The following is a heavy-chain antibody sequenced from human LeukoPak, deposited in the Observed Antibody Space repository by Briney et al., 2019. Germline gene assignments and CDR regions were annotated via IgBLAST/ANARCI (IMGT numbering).Heavy chain of an antibody. CDR3: ASPYSRSWYELGY. Sequence: TLRPSSAPSGFTLIRYRMNWVRQAPGKGLDWSSSIRSSSSYIHYADSVRGRFTISRDNAKNPLYLHMDRLRAEDAAVYYCASPYSRSWYELGYWGQGTLVTVSS. CDR1: GFTLIRYR. D-gene: IGHD6-13*01. V-gene: IGHV3-21*01. J-gene: IGHJ4*02. CDR2: IRSSSSYI.